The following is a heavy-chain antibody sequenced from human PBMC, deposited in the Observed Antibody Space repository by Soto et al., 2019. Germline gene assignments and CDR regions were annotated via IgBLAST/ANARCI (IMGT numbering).Heavy chain of an antibody. CDR3: VRGFYDSSGYSNWFDP. D-gene: IGHD3-22*01. CDR1: GYTFTSYW. CDR2: IDPSDSHI. V-gene: IGHV5-10-1*01. J-gene: IGHJ5*01. Sequence: GESLKISCKGSGYTFTSYWIIWVRQMPGKGLEWMGRIDPSDSHINYSPSFQGHVTISGDKSISTAYLQWSSLKASDTAMYYCVRGFYDSSGYSNWFDPWGQGTMVTVSS.